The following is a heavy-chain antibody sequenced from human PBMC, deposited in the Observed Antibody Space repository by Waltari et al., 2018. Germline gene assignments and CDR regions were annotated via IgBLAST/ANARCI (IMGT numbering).Heavy chain of an antibody. D-gene: IGHD1-20*01. CDR2: IKEDGGEK. CDR3: ARLYMAAFDY. CDR1: GLTFSYHW. V-gene: IGHV3-7*01. J-gene: IGHJ4*02. Sequence: EVQLVESGGGLVQPGGSLRLSCAASGLTFSYHWMTWVRQAPGQGLEWVANIKEDGGEKYYVDSVKGRFTISRDNAKNSLYLQMNSLRAEDTAVYYCARLYMAAFDYWDEGTLVTVSS.